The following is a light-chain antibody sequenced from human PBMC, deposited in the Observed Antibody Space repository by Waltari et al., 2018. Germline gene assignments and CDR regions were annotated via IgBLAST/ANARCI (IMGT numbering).Light chain of an antibody. V-gene: IGLV1-44*01. J-gene: IGLJ2*01. CDR1: NSNIERNT. CDR2: NKD. CDR3: VSWDDSLNGEI. Sequence: QSVVTQPPSASGTPGQRVAISCSGSNSNIERNTVNLFQHVPGTAPKLLIYNKDQRPSGVPDRFSGSTSDFSASLAISGLQAEDEGDYYCVSWDDSLNGEIFGGGTRLTVL.